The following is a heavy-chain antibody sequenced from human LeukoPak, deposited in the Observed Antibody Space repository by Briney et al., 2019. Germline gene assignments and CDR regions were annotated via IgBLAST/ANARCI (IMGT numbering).Heavy chain of an antibody. CDR1: GFTFSSYS. CDR2: INWNGGST. J-gene: IGHJ4*02. Sequence: SGGSLRLSCAASGFTFSSYSMNWVRQAPGKGLEWVSGINWNGGSTGYADSVKGRFTISRDNAKNSLYLQMNSLRAEDTALYYCARLEEAVAGTLGYWGPGTLVTVSS. CDR3: ARLEEAVAGTLGY. V-gene: IGHV3-20*04. D-gene: IGHD6-19*01.